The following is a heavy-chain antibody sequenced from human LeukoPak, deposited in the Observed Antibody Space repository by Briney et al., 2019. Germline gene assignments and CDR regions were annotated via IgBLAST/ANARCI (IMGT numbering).Heavy chain of an antibody. J-gene: IGHJ4*02. CDR2: IYTGGST. V-gene: IGHV3-53*01. D-gene: IGHD6-19*01. CDR3: ARVRSDSSGWYEFDY. CDR1: GFSVSSNY. Sequence: GGSLRLSCAASGFSVSSNYMGWVRQVSGKGLEWVSVIYTGGSTYYADSVKGRFTTSRDDSKNTLFLQMSSLRAEDTAVYYCARVRSDSSGWYEFDYWGQGTLVTVSS.